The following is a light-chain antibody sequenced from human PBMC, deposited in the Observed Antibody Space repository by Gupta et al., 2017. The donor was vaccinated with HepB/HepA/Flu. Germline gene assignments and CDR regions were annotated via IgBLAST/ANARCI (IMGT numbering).Light chain of an antibody. Sequence: DIQMTTSPSSLSASVGDRVTITCQASQDISTYLNWYQQKPGKAPKLLIYDASNLETGVPSRFSGSGSGTDFTFTISSLQPEDIATYYCQQYDNLYTFGQGTKLEIK. J-gene: IGKJ2*01. CDR3: QQYDNLYT. CDR1: QDISTY. CDR2: DAS. V-gene: IGKV1-33*01.